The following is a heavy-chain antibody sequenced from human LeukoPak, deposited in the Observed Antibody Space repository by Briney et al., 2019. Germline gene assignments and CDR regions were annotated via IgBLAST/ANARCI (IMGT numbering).Heavy chain of an antibody. CDR3: ARTPGAEAGTGFDY. CDR2: INHSGST. D-gene: IGHD6-13*01. Sequence: PSETLSLTCAVYGGSFSGYYWSWIRQPPGEGLEWIGEINHSGSTNYNPSLKSRVTISVDTSKNQFSLKLSSVTAADTAVYYCARTPGAEAGTGFDYWGQGTLVTVSS. CDR1: GGSFSGYY. J-gene: IGHJ4*02. V-gene: IGHV4-34*01.